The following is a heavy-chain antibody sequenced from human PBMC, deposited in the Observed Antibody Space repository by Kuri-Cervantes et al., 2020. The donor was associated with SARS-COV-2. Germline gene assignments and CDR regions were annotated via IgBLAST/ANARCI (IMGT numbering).Heavy chain of an antibody. CDR1: GFTFSSYW. J-gene: IGHJ6*02. Sequence: GESLKISCAASGFTFSSYWMSWVRQAPGKGLEWVANIKQDGSEKYYVDSVKGRFTISRDNAKNSLYLQMNSLRAEDTAVYYCARADRWQGYYGMDVWGQGTTVTVSS. CDR3: ARADRWQGYYGMDV. CDR2: IKQDGSEK. V-gene: IGHV3-7*01.